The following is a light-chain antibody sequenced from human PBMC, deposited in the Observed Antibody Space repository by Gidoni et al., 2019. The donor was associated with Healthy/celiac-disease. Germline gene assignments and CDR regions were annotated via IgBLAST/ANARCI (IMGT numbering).Light chain of an antibody. Sequence: QPVLTQPPSVSAATGEKVTISCSGSSSNIGNNYVSWYQQLPGTAPKLLIYDNNKRPSGIPDRFSGSKSGTSATLGITGLQTGDEADYYCGTWDSSLSAGVFGGGTKLTVL. V-gene: IGLV1-51*01. CDR2: DNN. CDR3: GTWDSSLSAGV. J-gene: IGLJ3*02. CDR1: SSNIGNNY.